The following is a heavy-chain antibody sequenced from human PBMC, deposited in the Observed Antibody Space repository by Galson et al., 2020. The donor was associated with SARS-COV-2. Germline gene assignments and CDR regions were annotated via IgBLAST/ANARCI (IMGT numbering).Heavy chain of an antibody. J-gene: IGHJ6*02. V-gene: IGHV1-24*01. CDR2: FDPEDGET. Sequence: ASVKVSCKVSGYTLTELSMHWVRQAPGKGLEWMGGFDPEDGETIYAQKFQGRVTMTEDTSTDTAYMELSSLRSEDTAVYYCATRVAVAGTIWDYYYYYVMDGWGQGTTVTVSS. D-gene: IGHD6-19*01. CDR3: ATRVAVAGTIWDYYYYYVMDG. CDR1: GYTLTELS.